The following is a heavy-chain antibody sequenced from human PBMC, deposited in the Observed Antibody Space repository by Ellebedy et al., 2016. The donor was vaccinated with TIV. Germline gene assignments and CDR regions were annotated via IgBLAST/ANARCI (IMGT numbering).Heavy chain of an antibody. CDR2: ISYSGSA. CDR1: GGSISPYY. Sequence: MPSETLSLTCTVSGGSISPYYWSWIRQPPGKGLEWIGYISYSGSANYNPSLTSRVTISVDTSKNHFSLKLSSVTAADTAVYYCARGGDYFDYWGQGTLVTVSS. CDR3: ARGGDYFDY. D-gene: IGHD1-26*01. J-gene: IGHJ4*02. V-gene: IGHV4-59*01.